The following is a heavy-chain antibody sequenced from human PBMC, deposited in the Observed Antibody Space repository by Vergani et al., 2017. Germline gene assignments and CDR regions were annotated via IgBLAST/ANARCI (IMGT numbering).Heavy chain of an antibody. CDR2: IRYDGSNK. Sequence: QVQLVASGGGVVQPGGSLRLSCAASGFTFSSYGMHWVRQAPGKGLEWVAFIRYDGSNKYYADSVKGRFTISRDNSKNSLHLQMNNLRAEDTAVYYCARQSRDVFCTNGVCPLGYWGQGALVTVSS. CDR1: GFTFSSYG. J-gene: IGHJ4*02. V-gene: IGHV3-30*02. D-gene: IGHD2-8*01. CDR3: ARQSRDVFCTNGVCPLGY.